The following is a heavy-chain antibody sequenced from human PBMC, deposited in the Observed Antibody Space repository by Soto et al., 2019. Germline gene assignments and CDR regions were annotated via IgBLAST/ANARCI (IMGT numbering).Heavy chain of an antibody. CDR2: IYSRGTT. V-gene: IGHV3-53*02. CDR3: ARATEWNALDI. Sequence: DVQLVETGGGLIQPGGSLRLSCAASGFSVSGDYMNWVRQGPGKGLEWVSVIYSRGTTYYADSVRGRFTISRDNSENTLFLQMNSLRAEDTAVYYCARATEWNALDIWGQGTMVTVSS. J-gene: IGHJ3*02. D-gene: IGHD3-3*01. CDR1: GFSVSGDY.